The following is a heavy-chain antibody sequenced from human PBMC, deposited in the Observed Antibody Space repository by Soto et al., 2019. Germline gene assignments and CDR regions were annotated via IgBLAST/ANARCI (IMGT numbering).Heavy chain of an antibody. V-gene: IGHV1-69*13. CDR3: ARGILVVVAANIIVRYFDY. D-gene: IGHD2-15*01. J-gene: IGHJ4*02. CDR2: IIPIFGTA. Sequence: ASVKVSCKASGGTFSSYAISWVRQAPGQGLEWMGGIIPIFGTANYAQKFQGRVTITADESTSTAYMELSSLRSEDTAVYYCARGILVVVAANIIVRYFDYWGQGTLVTVSS. CDR1: GGTFSSYA.